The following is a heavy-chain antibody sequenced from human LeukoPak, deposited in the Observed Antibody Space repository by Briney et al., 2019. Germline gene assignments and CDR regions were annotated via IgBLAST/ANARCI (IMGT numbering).Heavy chain of an antibody. Sequence: GRSLRLSCAASGFTFSSYAMHWVRQAPGKGLEWVAVISYDGGNKYYADSVKGRFTISRDNSKNTLYLQMNSLRAEDTAVYYCARGAYYYGSGAYVGDYWGQGTLVTVSS. CDR3: ARGAYYYGSGAYVGDY. CDR1: GFTFSSYA. D-gene: IGHD3-10*01. CDR2: ISYDGGNK. J-gene: IGHJ4*02. V-gene: IGHV3-30*04.